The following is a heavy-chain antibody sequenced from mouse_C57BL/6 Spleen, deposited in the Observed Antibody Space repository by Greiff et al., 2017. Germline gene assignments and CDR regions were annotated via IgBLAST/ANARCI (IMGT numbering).Heavy chain of an antibody. J-gene: IGHJ3*01. CDR1: GFNFSDYG. CDR3: ARNDGQAWFAY. CDR2: ISSGSSTI. D-gene: IGHD2-3*01. Sequence: EVQVVESGGGLVKPGGSLKLSCAASGFNFSDYGMPWVRQAPEKGLEWVAYISSGSSTIYYADTGKGRFTISRDNAKNTLFLQMTSLRSEDTAMYYCARNDGQAWFAYWGQGTLVTVSA. V-gene: IGHV5-17*01.